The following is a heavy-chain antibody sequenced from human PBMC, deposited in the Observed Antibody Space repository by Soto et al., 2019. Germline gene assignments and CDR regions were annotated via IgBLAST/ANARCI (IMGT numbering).Heavy chain of an antibody. CDR2: ISYDASEI. V-gene: IGHV3-30*18. CDR3: AKDRGRWLKLGYFDY. CDR1: GFTFSNNA. J-gene: IGHJ4*02. Sequence: QVHLVESGGGVVQSGRPLRLSCVGSGFTFSNNAMHWVRQAPGKGLEWVAFISYDASEIFYADSVKGRFTISRDNPKNTLFLHMNSPRADDTAVYFCAKDRGRWLKLGYFDYWGQGTLVTVSS. D-gene: IGHD3-16*01.